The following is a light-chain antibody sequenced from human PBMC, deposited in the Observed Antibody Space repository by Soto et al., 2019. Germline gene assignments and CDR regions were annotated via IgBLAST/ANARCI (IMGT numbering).Light chain of an antibody. V-gene: IGKV1-6*01. J-gene: IGKJ4*01. CDR1: QGIRVD. CDR2: SAS. Sequence: IQMTQSPSSLSASVGDRVIITCRASQGIRVDLGWYQQKPGEAPKLLVYSASTLQTGVPSRFSGSGSGTYFTLTINSLQPEDFATYFCLQHFTFPRSFGGGTRVEVK. CDR3: LQHFTFPRS.